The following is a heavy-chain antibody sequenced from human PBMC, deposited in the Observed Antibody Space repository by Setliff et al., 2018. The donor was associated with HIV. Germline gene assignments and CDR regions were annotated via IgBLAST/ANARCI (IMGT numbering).Heavy chain of an antibody. CDR2: INISGNT. CDR3: ARELGHYYYYMDV. J-gene: IGHJ6*03. V-gene: IGHV4-4*07. CDR1: GGSISSYY. Sequence: SETLSLTCAVSGGSISSYYWSWIRQPAGKGLEWIGRINISGNTHYNPSLKSRVTMSVDTSKNQFSLKLSSVTAADTAVFYCARELGHYYYYMDVWGKGTTVTVSS. D-gene: IGHD7-27*01.